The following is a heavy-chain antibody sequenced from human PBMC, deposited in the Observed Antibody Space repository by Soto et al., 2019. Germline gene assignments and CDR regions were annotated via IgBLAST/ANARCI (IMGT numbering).Heavy chain of an antibody. CDR1: GYTFTNYG. CDR2: ISVNIGRT. D-gene: IGHD3-22*01. J-gene: IGHJ4*02. Sequence: GASVKVSCKASGYTFTNYGITWVRQAPGQGLEWMGWISVNIGRTNYAQKFQGRLTITTDKSTSTAYMELSSLRSEDTAVYYCARHAYYYDSSGYYFDYWGQGTLVTVS. CDR3: ARHAYYYDSSGYYFDY. V-gene: IGHV1-18*01.